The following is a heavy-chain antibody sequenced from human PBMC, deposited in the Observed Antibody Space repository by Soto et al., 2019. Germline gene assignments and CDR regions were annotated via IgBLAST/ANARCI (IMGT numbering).Heavy chain of an antibody. J-gene: IGHJ4*02. V-gene: IGHV3-74*01. Sequence: EVQLVESGGGLVQPGGSLRLSCTASGFTFRSQWLHWVRQAPGKGLMWISRILNDGTTTNYADSVKGRFTVSRDNAKKTMSMQMNNLRAEDTAVYYCATWRGGYTYGLDHWGQGTPVTVSS. CDR1: GFTFRSQW. CDR3: ATWRGGYTYGLDH. CDR2: ILNDGTTT. D-gene: IGHD5-18*01.